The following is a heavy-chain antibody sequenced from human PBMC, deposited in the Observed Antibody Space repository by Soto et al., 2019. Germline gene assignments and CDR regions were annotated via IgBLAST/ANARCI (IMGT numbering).Heavy chain of an antibody. J-gene: IGHJ4*02. D-gene: IGHD2-21*01. CDR3: TRGGDAYKNGH. CDR2: IHYSGST. V-gene: IGHV4-61*01. CDR1: GGCVNIGTYY. Sequence: QVQLQESGPGLVKPSETLSLTCTVPGGCVNIGTYYWNWIRQPPGKGLEWIGFIHYSGSTNYNPSLKSRVTMSVDTSKNQFSLKLTSVNAADTAVYYCTRGGDAYKNGHWGQGTLVTVSS.